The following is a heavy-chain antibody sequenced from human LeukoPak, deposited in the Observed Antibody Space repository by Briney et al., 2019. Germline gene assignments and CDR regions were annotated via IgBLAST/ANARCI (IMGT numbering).Heavy chain of an antibody. V-gene: IGHV3-48*03. Sequence: GGSLPLSRAASGFTFSSFEMNWVRQAPGKGLEWVSYISSSRSTIYYADSVKGRFTISRDNAKNSLYLQMNSLRVEDTAVYYCAREGVMAPYYFDYWGQGTLGTVSS. CDR3: AREGVMAPYYFDY. J-gene: IGHJ4*03. CDR2: ISSSRSTI. D-gene: IGHD3-16*01. CDR1: GFTFSSFE.